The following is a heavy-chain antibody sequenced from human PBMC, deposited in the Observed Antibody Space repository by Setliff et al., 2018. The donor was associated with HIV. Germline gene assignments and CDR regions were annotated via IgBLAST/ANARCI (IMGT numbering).Heavy chain of an antibody. CDR1: GFTFSSYA. V-gene: IGHV3-30*04. Sequence: GGSLRLSCVASGFTFSSYAMNWVRQAPGKGLEWVAVISHDGRKTYYSDSLKGRFTISRDNSKNTLFLQMNSLRPEDTALYYCARVGSSYYYYYYMDVWGKGTTVTVSS. CDR2: ISHDGRKT. D-gene: IGHD3-10*01. CDR3: ARVGSSYYYYYYMDV. J-gene: IGHJ6*03.